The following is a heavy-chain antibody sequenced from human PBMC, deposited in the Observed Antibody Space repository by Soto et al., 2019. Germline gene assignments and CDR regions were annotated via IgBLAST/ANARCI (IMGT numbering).Heavy chain of an antibody. J-gene: IGHJ1*01. CDR2: ISDSGGFI. Sequence: EVQLLESGGGLVQPGGSLRLSCAASGFTFRSYSMSWVRQAPGQGLGWVSVISDSGGFIYYAGSVKGRFTISRDKSKNTLYLQMHSLRAEDTAVYFCAKYPRRFEFWGQGTLVTVSS. V-gene: IGHV3-23*01. D-gene: IGHD3-9*01. CDR1: GFTFRSYS. CDR3: AKYPRRFEF.